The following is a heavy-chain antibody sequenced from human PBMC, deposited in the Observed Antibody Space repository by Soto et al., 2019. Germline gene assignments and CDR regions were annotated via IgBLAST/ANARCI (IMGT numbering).Heavy chain of an antibody. CDR1: GGSISSSNW. CDR3: ASEYYDYVWGSYRNWFDP. V-gene: IGHV4-4*02. J-gene: IGHJ5*02. CDR2: IYHSGNT. D-gene: IGHD3-16*01. Sequence: QVQLQESGPGLVKPSGTLSLTCAVSGGSISSSNWWSWVRQPPGKGLEWIGDIYHSGNTNYNPSLTSRVTISVDKSKNHFSRRLSSVTAADTAVYYCASEYYDYVWGSYRNWFDPWGQGTLVTVSS.